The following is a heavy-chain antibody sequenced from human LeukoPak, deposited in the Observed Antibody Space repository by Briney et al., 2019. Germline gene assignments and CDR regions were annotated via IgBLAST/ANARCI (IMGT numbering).Heavy chain of an antibody. D-gene: IGHD6-13*01. J-gene: IGHJ4*02. V-gene: IGHV4-61*02. CDR1: GGSISSGSYY. CDR3: ARDGIAAAGPYFDY. Sequence: SETLSLTCTVSGGSISSGSYYWSWIRQPAGKGLEWIGRIYTSGSTNYNPSLKSRVTISVDTPKNQFSLKLSSVTAADTAVYYCARDGIAAAGPYFDYWGQGTLVTVSS. CDR2: IYTSGST.